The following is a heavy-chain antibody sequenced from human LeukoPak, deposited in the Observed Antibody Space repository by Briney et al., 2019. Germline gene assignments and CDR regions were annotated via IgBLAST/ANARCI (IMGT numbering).Heavy chain of an antibody. CDR1: GFTFSSAW. J-gene: IGHJ6*03. CDR3: AKFPRQLWFGGGYYMDV. Sequence: GGSLRLSCAASGFTFSSAWMSWVRQAPGKGLEWVSAISGSGGSTYYADSVKGRFTISRDNSKNTLYLQMNSLRAEDTAVYYCAKFPRQLWFGGGYYMDVWGKGTTVTVSS. V-gene: IGHV3-23*01. CDR2: ISGSGGST. D-gene: IGHD5-18*01.